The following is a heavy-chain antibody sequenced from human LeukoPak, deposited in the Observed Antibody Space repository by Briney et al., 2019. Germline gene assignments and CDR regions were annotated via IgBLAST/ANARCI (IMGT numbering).Heavy chain of an antibody. D-gene: IGHD4-17*01. J-gene: IGHJ4*02. CDR3: ARGSLVLTVTSDPLDY. CDR2: ISAYNGNT. Sequence: ASVKVSCKASGYTFTSYGFSWVRQAPGQGLEWMGWISAYNGNTNYAQKLQGRVTMTTDTSTSTAYMELSSLRSEDTAVYYCARGSLVLTVTSDPLDYWGQGTLVTVSS. V-gene: IGHV1-18*01. CDR1: GYTFTSYG.